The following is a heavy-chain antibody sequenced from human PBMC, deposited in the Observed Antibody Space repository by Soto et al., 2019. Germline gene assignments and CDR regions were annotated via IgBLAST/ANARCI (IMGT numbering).Heavy chain of an antibody. Sequence: QVQLVESGGGVVQPGRSLRLSCAASGFTFSSYTMHWVRQTPGKGLEWVADISYDGGDKYYADSVKGRFTISRDNSKNTLYLQMNSLRPEDTSVYYCAREYSLAVVALGYWGQGILVTVSS. CDR1: GFTFSSYT. CDR2: ISYDGGDK. D-gene: IGHD3-22*01. V-gene: IGHV3-30-3*01. J-gene: IGHJ4*02. CDR3: AREYSLAVVALGY.